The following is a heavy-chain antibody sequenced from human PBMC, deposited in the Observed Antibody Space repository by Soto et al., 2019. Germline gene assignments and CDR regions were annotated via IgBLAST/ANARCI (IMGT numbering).Heavy chain of an antibody. V-gene: IGHV3-33*01. CDR1: GFTFISYH. J-gene: IGHJ5*01. CDR2: IWFDGSSK. D-gene: IGHD2-15*01. Sequence: QVELVESGGGVVQPGRSLRLSCAASGFTFISYHMHWVRHAPGNGLEWVAVIWFDGSSKYYGDSVKGRFTISRDNSKNTPYLQMNSLRAEDTAAYYCARHGGYGSGGSGPHFDSWGQGTLVTVSS. CDR3: ARHGGYGSGGSGPHFDS.